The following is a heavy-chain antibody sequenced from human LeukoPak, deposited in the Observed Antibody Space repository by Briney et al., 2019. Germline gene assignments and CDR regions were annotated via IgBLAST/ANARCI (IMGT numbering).Heavy chain of an antibody. CDR2: INPSGGST. CDR3: ASNHKYSSSWYVFDY. J-gene: IGHJ4*02. V-gene: IGHV1-46*01. CDR1: GYTFTSYG. Sequence: GASVKVSCKASGYTFTSYGISWVRQAPGQGLEWMGIINPSGGSTSYAQKFQGRVTMTRDMSTSTVYMELSSLRSEDTAVYYCASNHKYSSSWYVFDYWGQGTLVTVSS. D-gene: IGHD6-13*01.